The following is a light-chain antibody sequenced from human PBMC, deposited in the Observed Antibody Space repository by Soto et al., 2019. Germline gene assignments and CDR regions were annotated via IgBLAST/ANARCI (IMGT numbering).Light chain of an antibody. CDR1: QSVTSSY. V-gene: IGKV3-20*01. CDR2: GAS. J-gene: IGKJ2*02. Sequence: EFVLTQSPATLSLSPGERVNLSCRASQSVTSSYLGWYQQKPGQTPRLLIYGASNRATGIPDRFSGSGSGTDFTLTISRLEPGDVAVYYCQQYGSLPCTFGQGTKLEIK. CDR3: QQYGSLPCT.